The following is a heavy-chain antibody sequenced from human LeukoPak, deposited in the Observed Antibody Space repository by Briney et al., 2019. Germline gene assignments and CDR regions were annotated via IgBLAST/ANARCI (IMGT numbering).Heavy chain of an antibody. D-gene: IGHD3-10*01. CDR1: GYTLTELS. V-gene: IGHV1-24*01. CDR2: FDPEDGET. CDR3: AKESPYYGSGSHIGQPYYYYYMDV. Sequence: ASVKVSCKVSGYTLTELSMHWVRQAPGKGLEWMGGFDPEDGETIYAQKFQGRVTMTEDTSTDTAYMELSSLRSEDTAVYYCAKESPYYGSGSHIGQPYYYYYMDVWGKGTTVTVSS. J-gene: IGHJ6*03.